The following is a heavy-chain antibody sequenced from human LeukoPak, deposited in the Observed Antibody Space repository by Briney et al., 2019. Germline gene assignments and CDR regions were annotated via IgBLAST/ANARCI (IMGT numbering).Heavy chain of an antibody. D-gene: IGHD6-13*01. Sequence: SGGSLRLSCAASGFTFDDYAMHWVRQAPGKGLEWVSGISWNSGSIGYADSVKGRFTISRDNAKNSLYLQMNSLRAEDTALYYCAKGVRRQQLVRGGTAGFDPWGQGTLVTVSS. J-gene: IGHJ5*02. CDR1: GFTFDDYA. CDR2: ISWNSGSI. V-gene: IGHV3-9*01. CDR3: AKGVRRQQLVRGGTAGFDP.